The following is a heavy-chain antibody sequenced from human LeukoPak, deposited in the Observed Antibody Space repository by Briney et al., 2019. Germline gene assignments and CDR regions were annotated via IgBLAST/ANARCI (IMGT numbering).Heavy chain of an antibody. D-gene: IGHD3-16*02. Sequence: ASVKVSCKASGYTFTSYDINWVRQATGQGLEWMGWISPNSGNTGSPQRLQGRGTMTRDTSRSTVYMELRSLTSEDTAVYYCARGPLVRLPSSFDPWGQGTLVTVSS. CDR2: ISPNSGNT. J-gene: IGHJ5*02. V-gene: IGHV1-8*01. CDR3: ARGPLVRLPSSFDP. CDR1: GYTFTSYD.